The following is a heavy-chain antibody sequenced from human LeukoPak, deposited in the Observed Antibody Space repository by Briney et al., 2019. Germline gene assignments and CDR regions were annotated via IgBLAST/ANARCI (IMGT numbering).Heavy chain of an antibody. CDR3: AREGDGLLGIVWFDP. CDR2: IYTSGCT. D-gene: IGHD3-10*01. V-gene: IGHV4-4*07. Sequence: SETLSLTCTVSGGSISSYYWSWIRQPAGKGLEWIGRIYTSGCTNYNPSLKSRVTMSVDTSKNQFSLKLSSVTAADTAVYYCAREGDGLLGIVWFDPWGQGTLVTVSS. CDR1: GGSISSYY. J-gene: IGHJ5*02.